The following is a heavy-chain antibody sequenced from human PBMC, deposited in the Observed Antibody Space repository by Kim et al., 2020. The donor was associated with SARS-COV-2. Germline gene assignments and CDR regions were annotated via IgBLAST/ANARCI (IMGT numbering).Heavy chain of an antibody. Sequence: ASVKVSCKASGYTFTSYAMNWVRQAPGQGLEWMGWINTNTGNPTYAQGFTGRFVFSLDTSVSTAYLQISSLKAEDTAVYYCAREPPMVRQKGWFDPWGQGTLVTVSS. CDR3: AREPPMVRQKGWFDP. V-gene: IGHV7-4-1*02. J-gene: IGHJ5*02. D-gene: IGHD3-10*01. CDR2: INTNTGNP. CDR1: GYTFTSYA.